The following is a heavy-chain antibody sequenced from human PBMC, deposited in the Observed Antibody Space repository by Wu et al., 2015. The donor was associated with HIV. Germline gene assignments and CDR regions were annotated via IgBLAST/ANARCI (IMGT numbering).Heavy chain of an antibody. J-gene: IGHJ4*02. Sequence: QVQLLQSGAELKKPGASVMVSCKASGYTFIDYYIYWVRKTPGQGLEWMGWINPNRGGTKYAQKFQGRVTMTRDTAVSTAYMELNSLRSDDTAVYYCARLQSLSGFYSNADYWGQGTLVTVSS. CDR3: ARLQSLSGFYSNADY. CDR1: GYTFIDYY. V-gene: IGHV1-2*02. CDR2: INPNRGGT. D-gene: IGHD3-22*01.